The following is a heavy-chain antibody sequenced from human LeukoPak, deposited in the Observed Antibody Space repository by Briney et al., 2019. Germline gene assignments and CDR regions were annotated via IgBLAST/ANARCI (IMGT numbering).Heavy chain of an antibody. D-gene: IGHD2-15*01. CDR1: GFTVSSNY. J-gene: IGHJ6*04. Sequence: GGSLRLSCAASGFTVSSNYMSWVRQAPGKGLEWVSVIYSGGSTYYADSVKGRFTISRDNSKNTLYLQMNSLRAEDTAVYYCARDRSHCSGGSCYYYGMDVWGKGTTVTVPS. CDR2: IYSGGST. V-gene: IGHV3-53*01. CDR3: ARDRSHCSGGSCYYYGMDV.